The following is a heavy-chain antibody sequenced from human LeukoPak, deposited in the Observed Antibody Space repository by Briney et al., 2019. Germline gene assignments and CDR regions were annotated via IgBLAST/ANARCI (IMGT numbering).Heavy chain of an antibody. CDR2: INWHGGST. CDR1: GFTFDDYG. J-gene: IGHJ4*02. CDR3: ARDRTSGWYPPFDY. V-gene: IGHV3-20*04. D-gene: IGHD6-19*01. Sequence: GGSLRLSCAASGFTFDDYGMSWVRQAPGKGLEWVSGINWHGGSTGYADSVKGRFTMFRDNAKNSLYLQMNSLRPEDTALYYCARDRTSGWYPPFDYWGQGTLVTVSS.